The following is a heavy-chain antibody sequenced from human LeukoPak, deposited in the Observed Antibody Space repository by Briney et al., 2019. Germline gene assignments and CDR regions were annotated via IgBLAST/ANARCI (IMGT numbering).Heavy chain of an antibody. Sequence: PGGSLRLSCAASGFTVSSNYMSWVRQAPGKGLEWVAVISYDGSNKYYADSVKGRFTISRDNSKNTLYLQMNSLRAEDTAVYYCARDTSRYSYGPYYFDYWGQGTLVTVSS. CDR3: ARDTSRYSYGPYYFDY. D-gene: IGHD5-18*01. J-gene: IGHJ4*02. V-gene: IGHV3-30-3*01. CDR1: GFTVSSNY. CDR2: ISYDGSNK.